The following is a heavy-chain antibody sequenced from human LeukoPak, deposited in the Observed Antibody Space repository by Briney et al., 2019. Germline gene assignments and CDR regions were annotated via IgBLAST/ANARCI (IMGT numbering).Heavy chain of an antibody. CDR2: ISGSGGST. CDR3: ARNYYDILTGVRN. J-gene: IGHJ4*02. Sequence: GGSLRLSCAASGFTFSSYAMSWVRQAPGKGLEWVSAISGSGGSTYYAGSVKGRFTISRDNSKNTLYLQMNSLRAEDTAVYYCARNYYDILTGVRNWGQGTLVTVSS. CDR1: GFTFSSYA. D-gene: IGHD3-9*01. V-gene: IGHV3-23*01.